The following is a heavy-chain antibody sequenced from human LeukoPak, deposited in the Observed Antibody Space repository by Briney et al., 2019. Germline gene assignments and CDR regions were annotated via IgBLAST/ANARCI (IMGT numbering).Heavy chain of an antibody. CDR1: GFTFSNAW. Sequence: GGSLRLSCAASGFTFSNAWMSWVRQAPGKGLEWAGRIKSKTDGGTTDYAAPVKGRFIISRDDSKNMLYLQMNSLKTEDTAVYYCTTESDTAMVVDYWGQGTLVTVSS. D-gene: IGHD5-18*01. V-gene: IGHV3-15*01. CDR3: TTESDTAMVVDY. CDR2: IKSKTDGGTT. J-gene: IGHJ4*02.